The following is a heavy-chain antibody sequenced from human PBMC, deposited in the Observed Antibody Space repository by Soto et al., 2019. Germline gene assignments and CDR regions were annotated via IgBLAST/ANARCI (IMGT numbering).Heavy chain of an antibody. CDR2: VNPSGGST. V-gene: IGHV1-46*01. Sequence: ASVKVSCKASGYIFTAYSMHWVRQAPGQGLEWMGVVNPSGGSTNYAQKFQGRITMTRDTSTSTVFMDLSSLTSEDTAVYYCAREENCSDGVCYSEYFQRWGQGTLVTVSS. J-gene: IGHJ1*01. D-gene: IGHD2-15*01. CDR1: GYIFTAYS. CDR3: AREENCSDGVCYSEYFQR.